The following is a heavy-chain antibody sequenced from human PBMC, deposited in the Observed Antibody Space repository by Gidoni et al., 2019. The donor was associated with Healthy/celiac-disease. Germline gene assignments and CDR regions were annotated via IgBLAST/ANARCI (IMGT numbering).Heavy chain of an antibody. D-gene: IGHD3-10*01. Sequence: QVQLQQWGAGLLKPSETLSLTCAVYGGSFSGYYWSWIRQPPGKGLEWIGEINHSGSTNYNPSLKSRVTISVDTSKNQFSLKLSSVTAADTAVYYCASERILWFGELGAEYFQHWGQGTLVTVSS. V-gene: IGHV4-34*01. CDR2: INHSGST. J-gene: IGHJ1*01. CDR3: ASERILWFGELGAEYFQH. CDR1: GGSFSGYY.